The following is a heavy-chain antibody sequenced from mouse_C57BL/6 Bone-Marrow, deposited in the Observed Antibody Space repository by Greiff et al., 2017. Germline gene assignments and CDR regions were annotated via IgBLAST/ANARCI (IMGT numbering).Heavy chain of an antibody. CDR2: IHPSDSDT. J-gene: IGHJ3*01. CDR3: AIGEGYGNYRFAY. Sequence: QVQLQQPGAELVKPGASVKVSCKASGYTFTSYWMHWVKQRPGQGLEWIGRIHPSDSDTNYNQKFKGKATLTVDKSSSTAYMQLSSLTSEDSAVYYCAIGEGYGNYRFAYWGQGTLVTVSA. CDR1: GYTFTSYW. D-gene: IGHD2-10*02. V-gene: IGHV1-74*01.